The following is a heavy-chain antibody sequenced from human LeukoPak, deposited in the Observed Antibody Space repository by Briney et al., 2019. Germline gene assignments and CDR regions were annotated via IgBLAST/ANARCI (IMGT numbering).Heavy chain of an antibody. CDR1: GFTFDDYA. Sequence: GRSLRLSCAASGFTFDDYAMHWVRQAPGKGLEWVSGISWNSGSIGYADSVKGRFTISRDNAKNSLYLQMNSLRAEDTALYYFAKDMDSRYGMHVWGQGTTVTVSS. J-gene: IGHJ6*02. V-gene: IGHV3-9*01. CDR3: AKDMDSRYGMHV. CDR2: ISWNSGSI. D-gene: IGHD3/OR15-3a*01.